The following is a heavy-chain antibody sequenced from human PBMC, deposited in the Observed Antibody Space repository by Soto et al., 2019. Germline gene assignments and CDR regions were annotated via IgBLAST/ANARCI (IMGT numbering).Heavy chain of an antibody. V-gene: IGHV3-64*02. J-gene: IGHJ2*01. CDR3: ARGRGTAPPTKYWYFDL. CDR1: GFTFSNYA. Sequence: QLVESGEGLVQPGGSLRLSCAASGFTFSNYAMHWVRQAPGKGLEFVSAITSQGGTTYYADSVKDRFTISGDNSKNMLYLQLGSLRGDDMAVYYCARGRGTAPPTKYWYFDLWGRGALVTVSS. CDR2: ITSQGGTT. D-gene: IGHD6-6*01.